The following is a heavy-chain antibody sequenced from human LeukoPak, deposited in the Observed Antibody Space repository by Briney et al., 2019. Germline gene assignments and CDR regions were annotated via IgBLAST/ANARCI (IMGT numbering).Heavy chain of an antibody. V-gene: IGHV1-24*01. CDR3: VTDIRSGWRNY. CDR2: FDPEDGEA. Sequence: ASAKVSCKVSGYSLTEVSTHWVRQAPGKGLEWMGGFDPEDGEAIYAQKVQGRLTMTEDTSIDTAFMELRSLKSEDTAIYYCVTDIRSGWRNYWGQGTLITVSS. D-gene: IGHD6-19*01. J-gene: IGHJ4*02. CDR1: GYSLTEVS.